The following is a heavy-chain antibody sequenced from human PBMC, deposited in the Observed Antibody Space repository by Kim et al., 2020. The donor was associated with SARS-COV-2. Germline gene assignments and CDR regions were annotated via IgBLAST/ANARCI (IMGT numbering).Heavy chain of an antibody. V-gene: IGHV1-2*02. CDR2: INPNSGGT. CDR1: GYTFTGYY. CDR3: ASAAGSSWYGRAFDI. Sequence: ASVKVSCKASGYTFTGYYMHWVRQAPGQGLEWMGWINPNSGGTNYAQKFQGRVTMTRDTSISTAYMELSRLRSDDTAGYYCASAAGSSWYGRAFDIWGQGPMVTVSS. D-gene: IGHD6-13*01. J-gene: IGHJ3*02.